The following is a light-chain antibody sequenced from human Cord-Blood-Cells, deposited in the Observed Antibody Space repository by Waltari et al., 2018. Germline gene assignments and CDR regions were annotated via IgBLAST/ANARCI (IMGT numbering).Light chain of an antibody. V-gene: IGKV1-33*01. J-gene: IGKJ2*01. CDR1: HDISNY. CDR3: QQYDNRPYS. Sequence: DIQMTQSPYSLSASVGDRVTITCQSSHDISNYLNWYQQKPGKSPKLLIYDASNLETGVPSRFSGSGSGTDFTFTISSLQPEDIATYYCQQYDNRPYSFGQGTKLEIK. CDR2: DAS.